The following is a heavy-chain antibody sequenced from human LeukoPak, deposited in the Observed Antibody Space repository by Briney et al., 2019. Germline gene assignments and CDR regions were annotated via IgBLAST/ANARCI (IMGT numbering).Heavy chain of an antibody. CDR3: AKDRLAFRSSAGYFDY. Sequence: PGGSLRLSCAASGFTFDDYAMHWVRQAPGKGLEWVSGISWNSGSIGYADSVKGRFTISRDNSKNTLYLQMNSLRAEDTAVYYCAKDRLAFRSSAGYFDYWGQGTLVTVSS. J-gene: IGHJ4*02. CDR1: GFTFDDYA. V-gene: IGHV3-9*01. D-gene: IGHD3-3*01. CDR2: ISWNSGSI.